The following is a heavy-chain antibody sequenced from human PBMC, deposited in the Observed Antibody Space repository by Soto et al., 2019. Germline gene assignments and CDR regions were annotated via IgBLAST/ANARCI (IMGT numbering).Heavy chain of an antibody. V-gene: IGHV3-9*01. CDR2: ISWNSGSI. D-gene: IGHD2-15*01. J-gene: IGHJ5*02. CDR1: GFTFDDYA. CDR3: AKGQMVAATTFDP. Sequence: EVQLVESGGGLVQPGRSLRLSCAASGFTFDDYAMHWVRQAPGKGLEWVSGISWNSGSIGYVDSVKGRFTISRDNAKNSLYLQMNSLRAEDTALYYGAKGQMVAATTFDPWGQGTLVTVSS.